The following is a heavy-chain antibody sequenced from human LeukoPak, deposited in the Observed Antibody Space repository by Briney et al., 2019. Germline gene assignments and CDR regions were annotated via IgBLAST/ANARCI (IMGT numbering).Heavy chain of an antibody. V-gene: IGHV1-2*02. CDR1: GYTFTGYY. CDR3: ARVGYRSSWPQVGWFDP. J-gene: IGHJ5*02. D-gene: IGHD6-13*01. CDR2: INPNSGGT. Sequence: ASVKVSCKASGYTFTGYYMHWVRQAPGQGLEWMGWINPNSGGTEYAQKCQGRVTMTRDTSISTAYMELSRLRSDDTAVYYCARVGYRSSWPQVGWFDPLGQGTLVTVSS.